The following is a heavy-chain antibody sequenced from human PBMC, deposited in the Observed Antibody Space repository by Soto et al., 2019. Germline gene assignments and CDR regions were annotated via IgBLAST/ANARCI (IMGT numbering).Heavy chain of an antibody. CDR3: WTQHIIVVAAAIRGEYYYYYGMDV. J-gene: IGHJ6*02. V-gene: IGHV5-10-1*01. Sequence: PGESLKISCKGSGYSFTSYWISWVRQMPGKGLEWMGRIDPSDSYTNYSPSFQGHVTISADKSISTAYLQWSSLKASDTAMYYCWTQHIIVVAAAIRGEYYYYYGMDVWGQGTTVTVSS. CDR2: IDPSDSYT. D-gene: IGHD2-2*02. CDR1: GYSFTSYW.